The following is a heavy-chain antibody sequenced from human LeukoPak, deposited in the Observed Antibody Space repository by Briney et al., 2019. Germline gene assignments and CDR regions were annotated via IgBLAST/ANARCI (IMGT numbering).Heavy chain of an antibody. Sequence: SETLSLTCTVSGGSISSSSYYWGWIRQPPGKGLEWIGSIYYSGSTNYNPSLKSRVNISVDTSKNQFSLKVNSVTAADTAVYYCARWKMATRAFEYWGQGTLVTVSS. CDR2: IYYSGST. CDR1: GGSISSSSYY. CDR3: ARWKMATRAFEY. V-gene: IGHV4-39*07. D-gene: IGHD5-24*01. J-gene: IGHJ4*02.